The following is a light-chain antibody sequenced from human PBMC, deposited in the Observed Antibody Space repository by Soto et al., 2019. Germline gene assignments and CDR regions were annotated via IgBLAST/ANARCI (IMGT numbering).Light chain of an antibody. CDR1: QSVSSN. V-gene: IGKV3-15*01. J-gene: IGKJ4*01. CDR3: QQYGTSPLT. Sequence: EIVMTQSPATLSVSPGERATLSCRASQSVSSNLAWYQQKPGQAPRLLIYGASTRATGIPAGFSGSGSGTEFTLTISSLQSEDFAVYYCQQYGTSPLTFGGGTKVDIK. CDR2: GAS.